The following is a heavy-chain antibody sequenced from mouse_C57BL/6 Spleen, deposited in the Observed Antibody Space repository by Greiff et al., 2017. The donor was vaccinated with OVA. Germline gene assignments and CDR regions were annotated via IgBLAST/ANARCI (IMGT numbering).Heavy chain of an antibody. Sequence: EVHLVESGGGLVQPKGSLKLSCAASGFSFNTYAMNWVRQAPGKGLEWVARIRSKSNNYATYYADSVKDRFTISRDDSDSMLYLQMNNLKTEDTAMYYCVRGLGFAYWGQGTLVTVSA. CDR3: VRGLGFAY. V-gene: IGHV10-1*01. CDR2: IRSKSNNYAT. J-gene: IGHJ3*01. D-gene: IGHD3-3*01. CDR1: GFSFNTYA.